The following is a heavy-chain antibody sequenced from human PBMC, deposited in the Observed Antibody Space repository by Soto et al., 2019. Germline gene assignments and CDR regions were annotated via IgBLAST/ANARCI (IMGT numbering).Heavy chain of an antibody. D-gene: IGHD2-15*01. CDR2: INHSGST. V-gene: IGHV4-34*01. CDR1: GGSFSGYY. J-gene: IGHJ3*02. CDR3: ARIPEGGVVADDAFDI. Sequence: QVQLQQWGAGLLKPSETLSLTCAVYGGSFSGYYWSWIRQPPGKGLEWIGEINHSGSTNYNPSLKSRVTISVDTSKNQCSLKLSSVTAADTAVYYCARIPEGGVVADDAFDIWGQGTMVTVSS.